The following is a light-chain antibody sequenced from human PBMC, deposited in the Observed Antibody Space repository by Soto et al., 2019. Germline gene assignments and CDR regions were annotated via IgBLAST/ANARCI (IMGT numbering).Light chain of an antibody. V-gene: IGKV1-5*03. J-gene: IGKJ4*01. CDR3: QKYDDHLLT. CDR2: KAS. Sequence: DIQMTQSPSTLSASVGDRVTITCRASQSISIWVAWYQQKPGKAPKLLINKASRLEGGVPSRFSGGGSGTDFTLTINSVQPADSATYYCQKYDDHLLTFGGGTKV. CDR1: QSISIW.